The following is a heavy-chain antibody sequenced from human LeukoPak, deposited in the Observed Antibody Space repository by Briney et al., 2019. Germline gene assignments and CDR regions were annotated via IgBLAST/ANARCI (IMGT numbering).Heavy chain of an antibody. V-gene: IGHV4-59*08. D-gene: IGHD6-19*01. CDR1: GGSISSYY. CDR3: ARSHEAGTMGYFQH. CDR2: IYYSGST. J-gene: IGHJ1*01. Sequence: SETLSLTCTVSGGSISSYYWSWIRQPPGKGLEWIGYIYYSGSTNYNPSLKSRVTISVDTSKNQFSLKLSSVTAADTAVYYCARSHEAGTMGYFQHWGQGTLVTVSS.